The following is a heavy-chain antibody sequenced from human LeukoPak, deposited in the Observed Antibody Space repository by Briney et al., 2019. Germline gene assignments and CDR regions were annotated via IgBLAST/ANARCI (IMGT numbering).Heavy chain of an antibody. D-gene: IGHD3-9*01. CDR1: GGSISSSSYY. Sequence: SETLSLTCTVSGGSISSSSYYWGWIRQPPGKGLERIGSIYYSGSTYYNPAPKSRVTISVDTSKNQLSLKLSCVTAADTAVYYCARDVARRYFDWLHRFDPWGQGTLVTVSS. V-gene: IGHV4-39*07. CDR2: IYYSGST. J-gene: IGHJ5*02. CDR3: ARDVARRYFDWLHRFDP.